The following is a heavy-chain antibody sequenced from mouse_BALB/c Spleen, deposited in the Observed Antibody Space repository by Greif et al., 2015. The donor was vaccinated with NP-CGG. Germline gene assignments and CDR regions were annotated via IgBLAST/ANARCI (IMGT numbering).Heavy chain of an antibody. Sequence: EVNVVESGGGLVKPGGSLKPSCAASGFTFSSYAMSWVRQTPEKRLEWVATISSGGSYTYYPDSVKGRFTISRDNAKNTLYLQMSSLRSEDTAMYYCARHEVLRYYFDYWGQGTTLTVSS. CDR1: GFTFSSYA. D-gene: IGHD1-1*01. CDR3: ARHEVLRYYFDY. CDR2: ISSGGSYT. V-gene: IGHV5-9-3*01. J-gene: IGHJ2*01.